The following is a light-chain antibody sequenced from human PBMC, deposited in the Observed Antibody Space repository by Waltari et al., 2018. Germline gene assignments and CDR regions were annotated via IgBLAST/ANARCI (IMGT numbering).Light chain of an antibody. CDR2: ADT. J-gene: IGLJ1*01. Sequence: SSDLTPPPSVSEAPGKTATITCGGDNLGRKTVNWYQQKAGQAPILVLYADTDRPSGIPDRLSGSNSGNTATLTISRVEAGDEADYYCQVWDSNTDHAFFGTGTKVTVL. CDR1: NLGRKT. V-gene: IGLV3-21*03. CDR3: QVWDSNTDHAF.